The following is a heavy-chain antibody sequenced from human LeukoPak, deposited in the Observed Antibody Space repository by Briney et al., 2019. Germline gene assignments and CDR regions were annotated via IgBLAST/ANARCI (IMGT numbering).Heavy chain of an antibody. V-gene: IGHV3-7*01. J-gene: IGHJ4*02. CDR1: GFTFSSYW. CDR3: ARDQAASQVYYFDY. Sequence: GGSLRLSCAASGFTFSSYWMSWVRQAPGKGLEGVANIKQDGSEKYYVDSVKGRFTISRDNAKNSLYLQMNSLRAEDTAVYYCARDQAASQVYYFDYWGQGTLVTVSS. CDR2: IKQDGSEK. D-gene: IGHD2-15*01.